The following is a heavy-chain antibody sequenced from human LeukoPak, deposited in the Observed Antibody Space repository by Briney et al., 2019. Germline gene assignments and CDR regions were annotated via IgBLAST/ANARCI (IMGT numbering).Heavy chain of an antibody. Sequence: GGSLRLSCAASGFTVSSNYMSWVRQAPGKGLEWVSLIYNGGSTKYADAVKGRFTISRDNSKNTLYLQMNSLRAEDTAVYYCAKPPLTNYDILTGYDYWGQGTLVTVSS. J-gene: IGHJ4*02. CDR2: IYNGGST. V-gene: IGHV3-66*04. D-gene: IGHD3-9*01. CDR1: GFTVSSNY. CDR3: AKPPLTNYDILTGYDY.